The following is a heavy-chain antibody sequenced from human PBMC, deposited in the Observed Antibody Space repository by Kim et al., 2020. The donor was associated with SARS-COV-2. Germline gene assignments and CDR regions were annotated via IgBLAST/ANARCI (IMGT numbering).Heavy chain of an antibody. CDR1: GGSFSSYY. CDR3: SSGGPQYDSDAVYH. V-gene: IGHV4-34*12. Sequence: SETLCLTCAVYGGSFSSYYLSWIRQPPGKGPEWIGEIISSGSTNFNLAPKRSGTRLVDTTKNNISLKLSAVITAETAVFYCSSGGPQYDSDAVYHCGQGT. CDR2: IISSGST. J-gene: IGHJ3*01. D-gene: IGHD1-1*01.